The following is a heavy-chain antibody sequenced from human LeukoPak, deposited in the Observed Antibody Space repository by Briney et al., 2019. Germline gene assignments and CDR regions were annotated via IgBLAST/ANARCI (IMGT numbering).Heavy chain of an antibody. Sequence: GGSLRLSCAASGFTFSSYEMNWVRQAPGKGPEWVSYISSSGSTIYYADSVKGRFTIPRDNAKDSLYLQMNSLRAEDTAVYYCARSMVRGSYYGMDVWGQGTTVTVSS. CDR3: ARSMVRGSYYGMDV. CDR2: ISSSGSTI. CDR1: GFTFSSYE. V-gene: IGHV3-48*03. D-gene: IGHD3-10*01. J-gene: IGHJ6*02.